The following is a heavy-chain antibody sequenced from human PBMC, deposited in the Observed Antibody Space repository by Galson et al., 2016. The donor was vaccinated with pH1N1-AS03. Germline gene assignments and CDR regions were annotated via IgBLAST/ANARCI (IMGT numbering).Heavy chain of an antibody. CDR2: IYSGGTT. CDR1: GFTVSSSH. V-gene: IGHV3-66*01. Sequence: SLRLSCAASGFTVSSSHMYWVRQAPGKGLEWVSIIYSGGTTYYADSVKGRFIVSRDNSKNTLYLQMNSLRAEDTAVYYCVRDFRWGGNSGYWGQGTLVTVSS. J-gene: IGHJ4*02. CDR3: VRDFRWGGNSGY. D-gene: IGHD4-23*01.